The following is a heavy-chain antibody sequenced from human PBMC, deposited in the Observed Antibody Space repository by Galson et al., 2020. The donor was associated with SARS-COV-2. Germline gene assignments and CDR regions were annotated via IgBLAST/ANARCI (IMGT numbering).Heavy chain of an antibody. Sequence: ASVKVSCKASGYTLTELSMHWVRHAPGKGLEWMGGFDPEDGETIYAQKFQGRVTMTGDTTTDTTYMELSSLRAEDTAVYYFATVFASLGPGMVYYGGQGTLVTVSS. V-gene: IGHV1-24*01. CDR1: GYTLTELS. CDR3: ATVFASLGPGMVYY. D-gene: IGHD2-8*01. CDR2: FDPEDGET. J-gene: IGHJ4*02.